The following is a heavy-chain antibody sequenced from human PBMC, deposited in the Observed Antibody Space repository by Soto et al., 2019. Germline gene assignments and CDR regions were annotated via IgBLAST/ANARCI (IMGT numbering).Heavy chain of an antibody. CDR1: GYSFTSYC. D-gene: IGHD3-9*01. CDR3: ARQPTLTGQYSYGMDV. CDR2: IDPSDSYT. Sequence: GESLKISCKGAGYSFTSYCISWVRQMPGKGLEWMGRIDPSDSYTNYSPSFQGHVTISADKSISTAYLQWSSLKASDTAMYYCARQPTLTGQYSYGMDVRGQGTTVTVSS. V-gene: IGHV5-10-1*01. J-gene: IGHJ6*02.